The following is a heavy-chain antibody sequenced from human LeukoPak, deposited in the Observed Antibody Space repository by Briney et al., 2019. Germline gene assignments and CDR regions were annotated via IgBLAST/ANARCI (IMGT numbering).Heavy chain of an antibody. CDR1: GATFSTYG. J-gene: IGHJ4*02. V-gene: IGHV1-69*01. Sequence: SVKVSCKASGATFSTYGISWVRQAPGQGLEWMGGIIPVFGTTIYAQKFQDRVTITADESTSAAYLELSSLRSEDTAVYYCARVYCSSTTCYQFDHWGQGTLVTVSS. D-gene: IGHD2-2*01. CDR3: ARVYCSSTTCYQFDH. CDR2: IIPVFGTT.